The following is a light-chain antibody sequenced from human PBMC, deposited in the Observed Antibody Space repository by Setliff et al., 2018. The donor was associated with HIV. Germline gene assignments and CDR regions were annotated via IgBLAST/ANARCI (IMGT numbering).Light chain of an antibody. CDR3: SSYSSTSTLYV. CDR2: EVS. J-gene: IGLJ1*01. Sequence: QSVLTQPASVSGSPGQSITISCTGSSSDVGGYNYVSWYQQHPGKAPKLMIYEVSNRPSGVPDRFSGSKSGNTASLTISGLQAEDEADYYCSSYSSTSTLYVFGTGTRSPS. CDR1: SSDVGGYNY. V-gene: IGLV2-14*01.